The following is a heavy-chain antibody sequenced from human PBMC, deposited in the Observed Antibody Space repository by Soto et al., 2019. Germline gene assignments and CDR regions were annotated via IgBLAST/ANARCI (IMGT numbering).Heavy chain of an antibody. J-gene: IGHJ4*02. V-gene: IGHV4-30-4*01. CDR1: GGSISSGDYY. D-gene: IGHD5-12*01. CDR3: ARVPEWLRGGDTHFDY. CDR2: IYYSGST. Sequence: SETLSLTCTVSGGSISSGDYYWSWIRQPPGKGLEWIGYIYYSGSTYYNPSLKSRVTISVDTSKNQFSLKLSSVTAADTAVYYCARVPEWLRGGDTHFDYWGQGTLVTVSS.